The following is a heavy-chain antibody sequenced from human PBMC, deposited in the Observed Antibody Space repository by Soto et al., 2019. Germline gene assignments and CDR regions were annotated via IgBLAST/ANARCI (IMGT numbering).Heavy chain of an antibody. V-gene: IGHV4-59*12. Sequence: SETLSLTCTVSGGSISSYYWSWIRQPPGKGLEWIGYIYYSGSTNYNPSLKSRVTISVDTSKNQFSLKASDTAMYYCASSSVVRGVLNCFEPWGQGTLVTVSS. CDR3: ASSSVVRGVLNCFEP. D-gene: IGHD3-10*01. CDR2: IYYSGST. J-gene: IGHJ5*02. CDR1: GGSISSYY.